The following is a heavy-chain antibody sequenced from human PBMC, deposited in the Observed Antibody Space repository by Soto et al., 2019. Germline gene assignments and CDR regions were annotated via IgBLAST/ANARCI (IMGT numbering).Heavy chain of an antibody. V-gene: IGHV3-23*01. CDR3: AGWGGHDYNY. CDR2: ISGSGGST. Sequence: RLSCAASGFTFSSYAMSWVRQAPGKGLEWVSAISGSGGSTYYADSVKGRFTISRDNSKNTLYLQMNSLRANDTAVYFCAGWGGHDYNYWGQGIMVTVSS. J-gene: IGHJ4*02. D-gene: IGHD4-4*01. CDR1: GFTFSSYA.